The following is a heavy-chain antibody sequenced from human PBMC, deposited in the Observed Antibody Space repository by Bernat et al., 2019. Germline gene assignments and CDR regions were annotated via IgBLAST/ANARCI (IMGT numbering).Heavy chain of an antibody. CDR1: GFTFSSYA. V-gene: IGHV3-23*01. Sequence: EVQLLESGGGLVQPGGSLRLSCAAFGFTFSSYAMSWVRQAPGKGLEWVSAISGSGGSTYYADSVKGRFTISRDNSKNTLYLQMNSLRAEDTAVYYCAKDSSGTRYFDYWGQGTLVTVSS. D-gene: IGHD3-10*01. CDR3: AKDSSGTRYFDY. CDR2: ISGSGGST. J-gene: IGHJ4*02.